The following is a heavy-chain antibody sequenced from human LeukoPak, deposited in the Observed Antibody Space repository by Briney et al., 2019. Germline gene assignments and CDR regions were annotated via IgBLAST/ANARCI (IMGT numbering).Heavy chain of an antibody. J-gene: IGHJ4*02. CDR3: ARADSSGYSVVVYFDY. Sequence: SQTLSLTCTVSGGSISSGGYYWSWIRQYPGRGLEWIGYIYYSGSTYYNPSLKSRVTISVDTSKNQFSLKLSSVTAADTAVYYCARADSSGYSVVVYFDYWGQGTLVTVSS. CDR1: GGSISSGGYY. CDR2: IYYSGST. V-gene: IGHV4-31*03. D-gene: IGHD3-22*01.